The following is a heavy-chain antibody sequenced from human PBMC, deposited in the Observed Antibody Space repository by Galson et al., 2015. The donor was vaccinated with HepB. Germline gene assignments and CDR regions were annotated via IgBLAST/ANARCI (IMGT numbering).Heavy chain of an antibody. CDR2: ISYDGSNK. J-gene: IGHJ5*02. V-gene: IGHV3-30*04. Sequence: SLRLSCAASGFTFSSYAMHWVRQAPGKGLEWVAVISYDGSNKYYADSVKGRFTISRDNSKNTLYLQMNSLRAEDTAVYYCAEDPSTYYGSGPFDPWGQGTRVTVSS. CDR1: GFTFSSYA. CDR3: AEDPSTYYGSGPFDP. D-gene: IGHD3-10*01.